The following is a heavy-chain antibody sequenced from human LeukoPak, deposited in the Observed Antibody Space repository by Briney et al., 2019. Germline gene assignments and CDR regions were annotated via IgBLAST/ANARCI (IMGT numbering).Heavy chain of an antibody. CDR1: GFTFSSWG. D-gene: IGHD1-1*01. CDR2: IWYDGSNK. V-gene: IGHV3-33*06. CDR3: AKDVTTGTLALDY. J-gene: IGHJ4*02. Sequence: GGSLRLSCAASGFTFSSWGMHWVRQAPGKGLEWVAVIWYDGSNKYYADSVKGRFTISRDNSKNTLYLQMNSLRAEDTAIYYCAKDVTTGTLALDYWGQGTLVTVSS.